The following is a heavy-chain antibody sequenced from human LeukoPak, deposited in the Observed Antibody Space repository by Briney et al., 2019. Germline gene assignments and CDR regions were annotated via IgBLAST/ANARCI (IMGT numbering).Heavy chain of an antibody. D-gene: IGHD3-10*01. V-gene: IGHV1-8*01. CDR2: MNPNSGNT. Sequence: ASVKVSCKASGYTFTSYDINWVRQATGQGLECMGWMNPNSGNTGYAQKFQGRVTMTRSTSINTAYMELSSLRSEDTAIYYCARESGFYASGSRYWGQGTLVTVSS. CDR3: ARESGFYASGSRY. J-gene: IGHJ4*02. CDR1: GYTFTSYD.